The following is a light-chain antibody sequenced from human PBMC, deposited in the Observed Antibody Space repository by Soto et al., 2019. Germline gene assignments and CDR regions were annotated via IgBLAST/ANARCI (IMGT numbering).Light chain of an antibody. CDR2: GAS. V-gene: IGKV3-20*01. Sequence: EIVLTQSPGTLSLSPGERATLSCRASQSISSNYLAWYQHKPGQAPRLLIYGASGRASGIPDRFSGSGSGTDFTLSISRVEPEDFALYYCQQYHRSLTFGGGTKVELK. CDR3: QQYHRSLT. J-gene: IGKJ4*01. CDR1: QSISSNY.